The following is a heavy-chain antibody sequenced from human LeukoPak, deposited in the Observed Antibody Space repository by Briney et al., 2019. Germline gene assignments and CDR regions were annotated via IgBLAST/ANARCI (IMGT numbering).Heavy chain of an antibody. CDR1: GHSISSYY. CDR2: IYTSGST. D-gene: IGHD6-13*01. J-gene: IGHJ5*02. V-gene: IGHV4-4*07. CDR3: ARDEAAAGTVRFDP. Sequence: SETLSLTCTFSGHSISSYYWSWIRQPAGKGLARIGRIYTSGSTNYNPSLKSRVTMSVDTSKNQFSLKLSSVTAADTAVYYCARDEAAAGTVRFDPWGQGTLVTVSS.